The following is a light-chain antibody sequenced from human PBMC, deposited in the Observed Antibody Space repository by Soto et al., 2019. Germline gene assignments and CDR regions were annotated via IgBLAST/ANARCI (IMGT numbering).Light chain of an antibody. CDR2: GAS. V-gene: IGKV3-20*01. J-gene: IGKJ5*01. CDR1: QSVSSSY. Sequence: EIVLTQSPGTLSLSPGERATLSCRASQSVSSSYLAWYQQKPGQAPRLLIYGASSRATGIPDRFSGGGSGTDFTLTIRSREPEVFAVYYFQKYGTSRITSGKGTRREFK. CDR3: QKYGTSRIT.